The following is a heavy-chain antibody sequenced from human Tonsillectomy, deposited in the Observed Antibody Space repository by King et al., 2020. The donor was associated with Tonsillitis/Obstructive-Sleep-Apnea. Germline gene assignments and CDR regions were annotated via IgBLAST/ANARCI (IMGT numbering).Heavy chain of an antibody. J-gene: IGHJ6*03. CDR3: ARSPRADYDFWSGYYSYYYYMDV. Sequence: VQLVQSGREVGKPGASLKVSCKASGYTFSSYGITWVRQAPGQGLEWMGWISAYNGNTNYAQKLQGRVTMTTDTSTRTAYMELRSLRSDDTAVYYCARSPRADYDFWSGYYSYYYYMDVWGKGTTVTVSS. D-gene: IGHD3-3*01. CDR2: ISAYNGNT. V-gene: IGHV1-18*01. CDR1: GYTFSSYG.